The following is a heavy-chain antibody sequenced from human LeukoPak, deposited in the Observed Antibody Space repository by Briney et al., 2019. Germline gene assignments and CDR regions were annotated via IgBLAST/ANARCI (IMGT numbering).Heavy chain of an antibody. Sequence: PGRSLRLSCAASGFTFSSSAIHWVRQAPGKGLEWVAVISYDGSNKYYADSVKGRFTISRDNSKNTLYLQMNSLRAEDTAVYYCARDLIAGVGYRNARFDYWGQGTLVVVSS. D-gene: IGHD5-24*01. V-gene: IGHV3-30-3*01. CDR2: ISYDGSNK. CDR1: GFTFSSSA. J-gene: IGHJ4*02. CDR3: ARDLIAGVGYRNARFDY.